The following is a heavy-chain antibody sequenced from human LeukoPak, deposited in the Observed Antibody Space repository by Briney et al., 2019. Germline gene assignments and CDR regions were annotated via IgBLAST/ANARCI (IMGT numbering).Heavy chain of an antibody. CDR1: SGSIRTSY. CDR2: INHSGST. Sequence: NPSETLSLTCTVSSGSIRTSYCSWIRQPPGKGLEWIGEINHSGSTNYNPSLKSRVTISVDTSKNQFSLKLSSVTAADTAVYYCARRSRWELLRAFDIWGQGTMVTVSS. V-gene: IGHV4-34*01. J-gene: IGHJ3*02. D-gene: IGHD1-26*01. CDR3: ARRSRWELLRAFDI.